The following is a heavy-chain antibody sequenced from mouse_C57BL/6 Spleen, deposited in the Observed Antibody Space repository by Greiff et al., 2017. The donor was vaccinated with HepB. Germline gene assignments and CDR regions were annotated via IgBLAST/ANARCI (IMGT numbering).Heavy chain of an antibody. CDR3: ARQLRPYCYAMDY. CDR2: IDPSDSYT. Sequence: QVQLQQPGAELVMPGASVKLSCKASGYTFTSYWMHWVKQRPGQGLEWIGEIDPSDSYTNYNQKFKGKSTLTVDKSSSTAYMQLSSLTSEDSAVYYCARQLRPYCYAMDYWGQGTSVTVSS. J-gene: IGHJ4*01. CDR1: GYTFTSYW. V-gene: IGHV1-69*01. D-gene: IGHD3-2*02.